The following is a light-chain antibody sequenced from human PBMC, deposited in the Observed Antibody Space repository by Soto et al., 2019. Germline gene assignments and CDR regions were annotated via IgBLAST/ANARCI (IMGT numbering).Light chain of an antibody. V-gene: IGKV3-15*01. Sequence: EMVMTQSPAILSVSPGESATLCSRASQSVNSNYLAWYQQHPGQPPRLLIYGISTRATGIPARFSGSGSGTEFSLTISSLQSEDFAVYYCQQYSKWPITFGQGTRLEIK. CDR1: QSVNSN. J-gene: IGKJ5*01. CDR3: QQYSKWPIT. CDR2: GIS.